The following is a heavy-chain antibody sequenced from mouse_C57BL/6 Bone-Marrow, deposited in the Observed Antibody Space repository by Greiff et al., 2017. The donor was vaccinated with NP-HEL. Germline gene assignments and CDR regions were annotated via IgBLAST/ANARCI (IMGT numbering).Heavy chain of an antibody. D-gene: IGHD1-1*01. CDR1: GYTFTSYG. V-gene: IGHV1-81*01. CDR3: ANTTVDWFAY. CDR2: IYPRSGNT. Sequence: QVQLQQSGAELARPGASVKLSCKASGYTFTSYGISWVKQRPGQGLEWIGEIYPRSGNTYYNEKFKGKATLTADKSSSTAYMELRSLTSEDSAVDFCANTTVDWFAYWGQGTLVTVSA. J-gene: IGHJ3*01.